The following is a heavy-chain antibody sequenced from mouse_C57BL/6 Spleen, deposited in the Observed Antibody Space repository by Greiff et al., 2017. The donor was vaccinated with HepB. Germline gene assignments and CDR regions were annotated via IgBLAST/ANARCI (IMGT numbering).Heavy chain of an antibody. V-gene: IGHV10-1*01. Sequence: EVQGVESGGGLVQPKGSLKLSCAASGFSFNTYAMNWVRQAPGKGLEWVARIRSKSNNYATYYADSVKDRLTISRDDSESMLYLQMNNLKTEDTAMYYCVRPRTAQATWFAYWGQRTLVTVSA. J-gene: IGHJ3*01. CDR3: VRPRTAQATWFAY. CDR2: IRSKSNNYAT. D-gene: IGHD3-2*02. CDR1: GFSFNTYA.